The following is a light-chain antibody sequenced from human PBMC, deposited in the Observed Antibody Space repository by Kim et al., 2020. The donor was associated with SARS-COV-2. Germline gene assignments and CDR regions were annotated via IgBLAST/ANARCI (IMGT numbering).Light chain of an antibody. CDR3: QQYNKWPPLT. J-gene: IGKJ4*01. CDR2: GAS. V-gene: IGKV3-15*01. Sequence: EIVMTQSPATLSVSPGERATLSCRASQSVSSNLAWYQQKPGQAPRLIIYGASTRATGIPDRFSGSGSGTEFTLTISNLQSEDFAVYYCQQYNKWPPLTFGGGTKVESN. CDR1: QSVSSN.